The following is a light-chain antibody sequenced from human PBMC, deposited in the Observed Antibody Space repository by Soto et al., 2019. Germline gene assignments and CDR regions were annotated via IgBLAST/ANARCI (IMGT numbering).Light chain of an antibody. Sequence: AIQLTQSPSSLSASVGDRVDITCRASQGINSDLAWYQQKPGKAPKLLIFAAFSLENGVPSRFSGSGSGADFTLTISSLQPEDAVTYYCQQLYYSPITFGPGTKVDVK. V-gene: IGKV1D-13*01. CDR2: AAF. J-gene: IGKJ3*01. CDR1: QGINSD. CDR3: QQLYYSPIT.